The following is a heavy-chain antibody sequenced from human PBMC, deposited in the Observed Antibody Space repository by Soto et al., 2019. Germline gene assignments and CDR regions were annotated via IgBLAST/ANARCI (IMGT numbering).Heavy chain of an antibody. Sequence: ASVKVSCKASGYTFTGYYMHWVRQAPGQGLEWMGWINPNSGGTNYAQKFQGRVTMTRDTSISTAYMELSRLRSDDTAVYYCARDRAVDVIKRAYYYYGTYVWGQGTEVTVS. CDR1: GYTFTGYY. J-gene: IGHJ6*02. CDR2: INPNSGGT. CDR3: ARDRAVDVIKRAYYYYGTYV. D-gene: IGHD6-19*01. V-gene: IGHV1-2*02.